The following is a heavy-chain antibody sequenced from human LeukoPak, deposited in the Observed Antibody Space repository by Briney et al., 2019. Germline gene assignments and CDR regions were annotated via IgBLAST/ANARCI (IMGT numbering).Heavy chain of an antibody. CDR1: RFTFSSYG. J-gene: IGHJ4*02. CDR2: IPYDGNNK. CDR3: VKDGDNSGSYLVY. V-gene: IGHV3-30*02. D-gene: IGHD1-26*01. Sequence: GGSLRLSCAASRFTFSSYGMHWVRQAPGKGLEWVAFIPYDGNNKYYADSVKGRFTISRDNSRNTLFLQMNSLRAEDTAVYFCVKDGDNSGSYLVYWGQGTLVTVSS.